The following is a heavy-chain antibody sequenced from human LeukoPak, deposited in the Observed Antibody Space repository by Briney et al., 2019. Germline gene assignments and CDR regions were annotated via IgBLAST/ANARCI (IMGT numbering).Heavy chain of an antibody. CDR3: ARGGYRYGLGF. V-gene: IGHV3-7*03. CDR2: IKYDGTEK. Sequence: GSLRLSCAVSGFTFSSYWMSWVRPAPGKGLEWVANIKYDGTEKYYADSVKGRFTISRDKAENSLHLQMNSLSGEDTAVYYCARGGYRYGLGFWSQGTLVTVSS. D-gene: IGHD5-18*01. J-gene: IGHJ4*02. CDR1: GFTFSSYW.